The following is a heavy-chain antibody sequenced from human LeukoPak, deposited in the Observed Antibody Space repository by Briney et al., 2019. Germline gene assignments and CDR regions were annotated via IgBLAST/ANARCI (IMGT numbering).Heavy chain of an antibody. CDR1: GFTFSSYS. D-gene: IGHD3-22*01. CDR2: ISSSSSYI. J-gene: IGHJ4*02. CDR3: ARDDPDFDSSGYCFDY. Sequence: PGGSLRLSCAASGFTFSSYSMNWVRQAPGKGLEWVSSISSSSSYIYYADSVKGRFTISRDNAKNSLYLQMNSLRAEDTAVYFCARDDPDFDSSGYCFDYWGQGTLVTVSS. V-gene: IGHV3-21*01.